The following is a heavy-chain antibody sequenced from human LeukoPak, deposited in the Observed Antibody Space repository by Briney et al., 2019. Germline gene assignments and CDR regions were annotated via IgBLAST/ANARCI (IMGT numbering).Heavy chain of an antibody. J-gene: IGHJ4*02. V-gene: IGHV4-59*01. Sequence: SETLSLTCTVSGGSLSSYYWSWIRQPPGKGLEWIGYIYYSGSTNYNPSLKSRVTISVDTSKNQFSLRLSSVTAADTAVYYCARVVRGVKLRYFDYWGQGTLVTVSA. CDR2: IYYSGST. CDR3: ARVVRGVKLRYFDY. D-gene: IGHD3-9*01. CDR1: GGSLSSYY.